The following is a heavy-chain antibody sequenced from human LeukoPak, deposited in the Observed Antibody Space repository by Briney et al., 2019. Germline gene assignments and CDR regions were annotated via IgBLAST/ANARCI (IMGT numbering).Heavy chain of an antibody. V-gene: IGHV4-4*07. D-gene: IGHD2-2*01. CDR3: AREAPPPLPAAMLSGFDP. Sequence: SETLSLTCTVSGGSTSSYSGSWIRQPTGEGREWIGRTYSSGSTDYNTSFKSRVSMAVDASKNQVPLRLSSVTAADTAVYFCAREAPPPLPAAMLSGFDPWGQGTLVTVSS. CDR1: GGSTSSYS. CDR2: TYSSGST. J-gene: IGHJ5*02.